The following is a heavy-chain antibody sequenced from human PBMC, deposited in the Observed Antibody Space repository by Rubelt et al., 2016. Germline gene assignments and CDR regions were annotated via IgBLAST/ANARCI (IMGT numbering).Heavy chain of an antibody. V-gene: IGHV4-34*01. CDR2: INHSGST. Sequence: WIGEINHSGSTNYNPSLKSRVTISVDTSKNQFSLKLRSVTAADTAVYYCARGVLHFYDILTGYHYGMDVWGQGTTVTVSS. J-gene: IGHJ6*02. D-gene: IGHD3-9*01. CDR3: ARGVLHFYDILTGYHYGMDV.